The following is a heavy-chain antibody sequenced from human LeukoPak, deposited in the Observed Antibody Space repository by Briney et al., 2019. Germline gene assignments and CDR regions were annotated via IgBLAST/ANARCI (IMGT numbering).Heavy chain of an antibody. V-gene: IGHV1-69*05. CDR2: IIPIFGTA. CDR3: ARAGITMIVPPGAFDI. D-gene: IGHD3-22*01. J-gene: IGHJ3*02. CDR1: GGTFSSYA. Sequence: ASVKVSCKASGGTFSSYAISWVRQAPGQGLEWMGGIIPIFGTANYAQKFQGRVTITTDESTGTAYMELSSLRSEDTAVYYCARAGITMIVPPGAFDIWGQGTMVTVSS.